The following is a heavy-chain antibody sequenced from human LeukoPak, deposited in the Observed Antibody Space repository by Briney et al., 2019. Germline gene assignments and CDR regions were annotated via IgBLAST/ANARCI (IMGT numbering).Heavy chain of an antibody. Sequence: GGSLRLSCTASGFSVSSSLMTWVRQAPGKGLEWVSGINGGGENTYCADSVKGRFTISRDNSKNILYLQMNSLRLEDTAVYYCAREGWLGEPRAFDIWGQGTMVTVSS. V-gene: IGHV3-53*01. CDR3: AREGWLGEPRAFDI. J-gene: IGHJ3*02. CDR2: INGGGENT. D-gene: IGHD3-10*01. CDR1: GFSVSSSL.